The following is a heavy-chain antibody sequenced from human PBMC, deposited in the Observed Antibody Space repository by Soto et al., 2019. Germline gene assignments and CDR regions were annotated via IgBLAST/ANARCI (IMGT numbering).Heavy chain of an antibody. CDR3: ARDLTSDFWSGYLLNYYFDY. J-gene: IGHJ4*02. D-gene: IGHD3-3*01. CDR1: GFTFSDYY. Sequence: GGSLRLSCAASGFTFSDYYMSWIRQAPGKGLEWVSYNSSSSSYTNYADSVKGRFTISRDNAKNSLYLQMNSLRAEDTAVYYCARDLTSDFWSGYLLNYYFDYWGQGTLVTVSS. V-gene: IGHV3-11*06. CDR2: NSSSSSYT.